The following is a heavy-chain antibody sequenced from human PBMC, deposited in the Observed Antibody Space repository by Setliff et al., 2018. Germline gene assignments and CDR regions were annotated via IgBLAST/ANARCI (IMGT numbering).Heavy chain of an antibody. CDR2: ISWNSGSI. J-gene: IGHJ3*01. Sequence: GGSLRLSCAASGFTFDDYAMHRVRQAPGKGLEWVSGISWNSGSIGYADSVKGRFTISRDNAKNSLYLQMNSLRAEDTALYYCARDRAACSGSSCYNGFDVWGQGTMVTVSS. D-gene: IGHD2-2*02. V-gene: IGHV3-9*01. CDR1: GFTFDDYA. CDR3: ARDRAACSGSSCYNGFDV.